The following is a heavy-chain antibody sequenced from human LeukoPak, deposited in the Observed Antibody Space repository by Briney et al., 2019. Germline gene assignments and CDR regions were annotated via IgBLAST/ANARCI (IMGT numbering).Heavy chain of an antibody. V-gene: IGHV4-59*11. D-gene: IGHD3-22*01. CDR3: ARGGGVTYYDSTGYLWYFDY. CDR2: IYYSGST. J-gene: IGHJ4*02. CDR1: GVSISSHY. Sequence: SETLSLTCTVSGVSISSHYWSWIRQPSGKGLEWIGYIYYSGSTKFNPSLKSRVTISVDTSKNQFSLKLSSATAADTAVYYCARGGGVTYYDSTGYLWYFDYWGQGTLVTVSS.